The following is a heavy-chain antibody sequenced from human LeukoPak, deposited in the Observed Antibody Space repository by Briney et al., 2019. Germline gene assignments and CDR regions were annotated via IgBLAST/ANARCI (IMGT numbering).Heavy chain of an antibody. CDR1: GGSFSGYY. Sequence: SETLSLTCAVYGGSFSGYYWSWIRQPPGKGLEWIGEINHSGSTNYNPSLKSRVTISVDTSKNQFSLKLSSVTAADTAVYYCARGRGYYDLWSGYYGYWFDPWGQGTLVTVSS. J-gene: IGHJ5*02. D-gene: IGHD3-3*01. V-gene: IGHV4-34*01. CDR2: INHSGST. CDR3: ARGRGYYDLWSGYYGYWFDP.